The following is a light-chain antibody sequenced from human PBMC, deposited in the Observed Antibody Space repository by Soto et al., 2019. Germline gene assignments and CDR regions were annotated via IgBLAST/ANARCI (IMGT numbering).Light chain of an antibody. CDR2: AAS. J-gene: IGKJ1*01. CDR3: HQSFSTPQT. V-gene: IGKV1-39*01. CDR1: QSISSF. Sequence: DVQMTQSPSSLSASVGDRVTITCRASQSISSFLSWYQQQPGKAPKLPIYAASSLQSGVPSRFSGSGSGTEFTLTSSSLQPEDFATYYCHQSFSTPQTFGQGTKVDIK.